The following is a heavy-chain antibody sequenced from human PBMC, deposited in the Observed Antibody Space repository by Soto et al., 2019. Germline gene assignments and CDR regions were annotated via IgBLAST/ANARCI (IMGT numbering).Heavy chain of an antibody. Sequence: EVQLLESGGGLVQPGGSLRLSCAASGFTFSNAWMSWVRQAPGKGLEWVGRIKSKTDGGTTDYAAPVKGRFTISRDDSKNTLYLQMNSLKTEDTAVYYCTTGLTYYYDSSGPRGYYGMDVWGQGTTVTVSS. CDR3: TTGLTYYYDSSGPRGYYGMDV. CDR2: IKSKTDGGTT. CDR1: GFTFSNAW. J-gene: IGHJ6*02. V-gene: IGHV3-15*01. D-gene: IGHD3-22*01.